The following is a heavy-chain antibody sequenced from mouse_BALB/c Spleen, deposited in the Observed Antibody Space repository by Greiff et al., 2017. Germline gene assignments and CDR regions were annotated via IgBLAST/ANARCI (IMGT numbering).Heavy chain of an antibody. D-gene: IGHD2-14*01. CDR3: ARERYDRAWFAY. V-gene: IGHV5-9-4*01. J-gene: IGHJ3*01. CDR1: GFTFSSYA. CDR2: ISSGGSYT. Sequence: EVKLMESGGGLVKPGGSLKLSCAASGFTFSSYAMSWVRQSPEKRLEWVAEISSGGSYTYYPDTVTGRFTISRDNAKNTLYLEMSSLRSEDTAMYYCARERYDRAWFAYWGQGTRVTVSA.